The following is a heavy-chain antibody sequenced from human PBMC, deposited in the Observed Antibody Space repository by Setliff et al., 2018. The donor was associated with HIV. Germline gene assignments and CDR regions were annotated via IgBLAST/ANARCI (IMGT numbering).Heavy chain of an antibody. V-gene: IGHV5-51*01. Sequence: GESLKISCKGSGYSFISYWIGWVRQMPGKGLEWMGIIYPGDSNTKYSPSFQGQVTLSVDKSISTAYLQWSSLKASDTAMYYCATPISITSGSAFDYWGQGTLVTVS. CDR3: ATPISITSGSAFDY. CDR1: GYSFISYW. CDR2: IYPGDSNT. D-gene: IGHD2-2*01. J-gene: IGHJ4*02.